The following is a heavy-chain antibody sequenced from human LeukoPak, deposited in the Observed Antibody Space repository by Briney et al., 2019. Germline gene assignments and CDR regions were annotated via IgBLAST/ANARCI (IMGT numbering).Heavy chain of an antibody. CDR1: GGSISSYY. CDR2: IYYSGST. CDR3: ARNSITMADWYFDL. J-gene: IGHJ2*01. Sequence: SETLSLTCTVSGGSISSYYWSWIRQPPGKGLEWIGYIYYSGSTNYNPSLKSRVTISVDTSKNQFSLKLSSVTAADTAVYYCARNSITMADWYFDLWGRGTLVTVSS. D-gene: IGHD3-10*01. V-gene: IGHV4-59*01.